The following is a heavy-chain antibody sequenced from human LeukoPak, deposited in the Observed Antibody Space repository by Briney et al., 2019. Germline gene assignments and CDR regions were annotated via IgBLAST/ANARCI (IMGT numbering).Heavy chain of an antibody. V-gene: IGHV1-69*13. D-gene: IGHD3-10*01. Sequence: GASVKVCYKAAGGTFSSYAISWVRQAPGQGLEWMGGIIPIFGTANYAQKFQGRVTITADESTSTAYMELSSLRSEDTAVYYCAREWHGSGSYYIDWFDPWGQGTLVTVSS. CDR2: IIPIFGTA. CDR1: GGTFSSYA. J-gene: IGHJ5*02. CDR3: AREWHGSGSYYIDWFDP.